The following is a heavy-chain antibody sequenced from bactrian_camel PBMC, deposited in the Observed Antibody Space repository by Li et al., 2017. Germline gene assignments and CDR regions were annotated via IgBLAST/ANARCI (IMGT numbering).Heavy chain of an antibody. CDR2: IATGSGNT. J-gene: IGHJ4*01. D-gene: IGHD3*01. V-gene: IGHV3S1*01. CDR3: ATARYCTATAWLERRGYNY. Sequence: HVQLVESGGGSGQAGGSLILSCVDSGDPYKRACVGWARQAPGKQREGVARIATGSGNTYYADSVRGRFTISGDNDKSTAYLHMNNLKPEDTAMYYCATARYCTATAWLERRGYNYWGQGTQVTVSS. CDR1: GDPYKRAC.